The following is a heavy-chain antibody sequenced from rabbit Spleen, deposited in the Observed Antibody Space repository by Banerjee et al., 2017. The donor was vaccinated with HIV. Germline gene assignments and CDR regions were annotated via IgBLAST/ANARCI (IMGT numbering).Heavy chain of an antibody. CDR2: INTATGKA. Sequence: QEQLEESGGGLVKPEGSLTLTCKASGFSFSDRDVMCWVRQAPGKGLEWIACINTATGKAVYASWAKGRFTVSKTSSPTVTLQMTSLTVADTATYFCARGGNGGWYYFNLWGPGTLVTVS. V-gene: IGHV1S45*01. CDR1: GFSFSDRDV. CDR3: ARGGNGGWYYFNL. J-gene: IGHJ4*01. D-gene: IGHD5-1*01.